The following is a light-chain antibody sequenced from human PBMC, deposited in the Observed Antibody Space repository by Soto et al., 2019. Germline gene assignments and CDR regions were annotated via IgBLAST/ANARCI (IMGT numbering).Light chain of an antibody. CDR3: QQLRTYPST. V-gene: IGKV1-9*01. CDR1: QGIGSH. J-gene: IGKJ4*01. CDR2: AAS. Sequence: TQTPSSLSASVGDRVTITCRASQGIGSHLAWYQQKPGEAPKLLIFAASTLQSGVPSRFSGSGSGTDFTLTISSLQAEDFATYYCQQLRTYPSTFGGGTKVDIK.